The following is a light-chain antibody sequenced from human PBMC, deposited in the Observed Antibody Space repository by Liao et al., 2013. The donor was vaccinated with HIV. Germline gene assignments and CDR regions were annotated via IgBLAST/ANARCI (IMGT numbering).Light chain of an antibody. CDR2: KDS. V-gene: IGLV3-25*03. CDR1: SIGGKS. Sequence: SLVLTQPPSVSVAPGQTARITCGGNSIGGKSVHWYQQKPGQAPVLVIYKDSERPSGIPERFSGSSSGTTVTLTISGVQAEDEADYYCQSADSSGTWVFGGGTKLTVL. J-gene: IGLJ3*02. CDR3: QSADSSGTWV.